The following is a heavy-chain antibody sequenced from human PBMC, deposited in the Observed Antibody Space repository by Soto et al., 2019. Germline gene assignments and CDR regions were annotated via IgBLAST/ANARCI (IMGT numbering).Heavy chain of an antibody. CDR2: IYHSVTT. V-gene: IGHV4-31*03. CDR1: GGSISNGVYF. D-gene: IGHD3-22*01. Sequence: SETLSLTCSVSGGSISNGVYFCSWILHHPGKGLEWIGYIYHSVTTYYNPSLKIRLFMSVDTSKNQFYLKLRSVTAADTAVYYCARSHTDSSDYYLRAPMDVWGQGNTVT. CDR3: ARSHTDSSDYYLRAPMDV. J-gene: IGHJ6*02.